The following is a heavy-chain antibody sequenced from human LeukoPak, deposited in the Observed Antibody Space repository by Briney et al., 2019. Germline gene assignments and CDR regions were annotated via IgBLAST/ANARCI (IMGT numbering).Heavy chain of an antibody. D-gene: IGHD3-22*01. Sequence: PSETLSLTCTVSGGSISSNSYYWGWLRQPPGKGLEWIATIYYSGSTYYNPSLKSRVTISVDTSKIQFSLKVRSVTAADTAVYYCARHPTRGYYDSRMDRVDYWGQGTLVTVSS. J-gene: IGHJ4*02. CDR1: GGSISSNSYY. CDR2: IYYSGST. V-gene: IGHV4-39*01. CDR3: ARHPTRGYYDSRMDRVDY.